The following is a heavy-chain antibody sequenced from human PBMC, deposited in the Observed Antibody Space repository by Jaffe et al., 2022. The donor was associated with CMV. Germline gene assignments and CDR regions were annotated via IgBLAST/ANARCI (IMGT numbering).Heavy chain of an antibody. CDR2: INHSGST. CDR1: GGSFSGYY. D-gene: IGHD3-10*01. V-gene: IGHV4-34*01. J-gene: IGHJ5*02. Sequence: QVQLQQWGAGLLKPSETLSLTCAVYGGSFSGYYWSWIRQPPGKGLEWIGEINHSGSTNYNPSLKSRVTISVDTSKNQFSLKLSSVTAADTAVYYCARGRTRIDGSGDMVWFDPWGQGTLVTVSS. CDR3: ARGRTRIDGSGDMVWFDP.